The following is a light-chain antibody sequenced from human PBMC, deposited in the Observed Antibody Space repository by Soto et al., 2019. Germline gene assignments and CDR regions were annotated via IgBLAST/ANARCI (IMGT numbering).Light chain of an antibody. V-gene: IGKV3-11*01. CDR3: QQRSDWPPSLT. J-gene: IGKJ4*01. CDR1: QNISSY. CDR2: DVS. Sequence: IVLTQSPATLSLSPGERATLSCRASQNISSYLIWYQQKPGQAPRLLMYDVSNRATGIPARFSGSGSGTDFTLTISSLEPEDLAVYYCQQRSDWPPSLTFGGGTKVDIK.